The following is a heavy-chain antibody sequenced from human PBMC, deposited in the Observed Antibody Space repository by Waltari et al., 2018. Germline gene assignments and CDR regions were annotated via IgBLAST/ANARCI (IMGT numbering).Heavy chain of an antibody. V-gene: IGHV4-34*01. J-gene: IGHJ4*02. Sequence: QVQLQQWGAGLLKPSETLSLTCAVYGGSFSGYSWTWIRQPPGKGLEWIGEINHSGSTNYNPSLKSRVTISVDTSKNQFSLKLSSVTAADTAVYYCARGLRITIFGVVIIRTPLFDYWGQGTLVTVSS. CDR1: GGSFSGYS. CDR2: INHSGST. D-gene: IGHD3-3*01. CDR3: ARGLRITIFGVVIIRTPLFDY.